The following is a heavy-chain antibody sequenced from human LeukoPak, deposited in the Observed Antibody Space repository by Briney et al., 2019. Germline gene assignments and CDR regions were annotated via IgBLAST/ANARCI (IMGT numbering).Heavy chain of an antibody. D-gene: IGHD2-2*01. CDR3: AKEGEDIVVVPAAMVY. Sequence: PGGSLRLSCAASGFTFSSYGMSWVRQAPGKGLEWVSAISGSGGSTYYADSVKGRFTISRDNSKNTLYLQMNSLRAEDTAVYYCAKEGEDIVVVPAAMVYWGQGTLVTVSS. V-gene: IGHV3-23*01. J-gene: IGHJ4*02. CDR2: ISGSGGST. CDR1: GFTFSSYG.